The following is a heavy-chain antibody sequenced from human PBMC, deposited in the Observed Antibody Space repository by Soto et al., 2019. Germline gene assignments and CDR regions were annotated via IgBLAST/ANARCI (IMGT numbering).Heavy chain of an antibody. CDR1: GYTFTGYY. CDR2: IWYDASKQ. D-gene: IGHD2-15*01. J-gene: IGHJ4*02. V-gene: IGHV3-33*08. CDR3: AAWAEGATEVH. Sequence: SCKASGYTFTGYYVHWVRQAPGKGLEWVAVIWYDASKQFYAASVEGRFTISRDNSKAILYLQMNSLRAEDTAVYYCAAWAEGATEVHWGQGTLVTVSS.